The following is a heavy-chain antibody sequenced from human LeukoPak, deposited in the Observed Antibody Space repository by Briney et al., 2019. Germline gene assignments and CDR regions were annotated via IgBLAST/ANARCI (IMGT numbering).Heavy chain of an antibody. CDR2: IRSKAYGGTP. CDR3: SRSGGGYDYVDY. CDR1: GFTFGDYA. J-gene: IGHJ4*02. V-gene: IGHV3-49*03. D-gene: IGHD5-12*01. Sequence: GESLRLSCTASGFTFGDYAMNWIRQSPGKGLEWVGFIRSKAYGGTPEYAASVKGRFSISRDDSKSIAYLQMNSLKTEDTAVYYCSRSGGGYDYVDYWGQGTLVTVS.